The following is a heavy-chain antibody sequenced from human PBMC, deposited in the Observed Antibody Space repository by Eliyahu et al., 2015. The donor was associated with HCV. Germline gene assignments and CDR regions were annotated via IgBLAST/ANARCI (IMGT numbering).Heavy chain of an antibody. CDR1: GGSITTYY. CDR2: IPYSGSP. CDR3: ASGGGGIAVTGTGGWFDP. Sequence: QVQLQESGPGLVKPSETLSLTCTVXGGSITTYYWSWIRXPPGKGLEWIGYIPYSGSPNYNPSLXSRVTISLDTSKNQFSLKLTSVTAADTAMYYCASGGGGIAVTGTGGWFDPWGQGTLATVSS. J-gene: IGHJ5*02. D-gene: IGHD6-19*01. V-gene: IGHV4-59*01.